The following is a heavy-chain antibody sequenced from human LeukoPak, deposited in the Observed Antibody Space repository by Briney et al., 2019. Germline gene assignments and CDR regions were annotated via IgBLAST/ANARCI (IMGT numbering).Heavy chain of an antibody. D-gene: IGHD6-19*01. CDR3: ARDAMYSSGWYSWFDP. CDR2: INPNSGGT. J-gene: IGHJ5*02. V-gene: IGHV1-2*02. Sequence: GASVKVSCKASGYTFTGYYMHWVRQAPGQGLEWMGWINPNSGGTNYAQKFQGRVTMTRDMSTSTVYMELSSLRSEDTAVYYCARDAMYSSGWYSWFDPWGQGTLVTVSS. CDR1: GYTFTGYY.